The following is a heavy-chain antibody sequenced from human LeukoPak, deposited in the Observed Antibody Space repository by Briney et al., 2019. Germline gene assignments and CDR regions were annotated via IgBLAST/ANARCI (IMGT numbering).Heavy chain of an antibody. CDR2: ISGSGGST. V-gene: IGHV3-23*01. CDR3: AKGVDFWSGYDGMDV. J-gene: IGHJ6*02. Sequence: GGSLRLSCAASGFTFSSYAMSWVRQAPGKGLEWVSAISGSGGSTYYADSVKGRFTISRDNSKNTLYLQMNGLRAEDTAVYYCAKGVDFWSGYDGMDVWGQGTTVTVSS. CDR1: GFTFSSYA. D-gene: IGHD3-3*01.